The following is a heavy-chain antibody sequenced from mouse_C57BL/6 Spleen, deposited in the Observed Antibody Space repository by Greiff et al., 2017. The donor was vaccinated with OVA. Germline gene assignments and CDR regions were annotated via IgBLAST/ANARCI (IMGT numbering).Heavy chain of an antibody. CDR1: GYTFTNYW. D-gene: IGHD4-1*01. Sequence: QVHVKQSGAELVRPGTSVKMSCKASGYTFTNYWIGWAKQRPGHGLEWIGDIYPGGGYTNYNEKFKGKATLTADKSSSTAYMQFSSLTSEDSAIYYCARLPGTGYFDVWGTGTTVTVSS. J-gene: IGHJ1*03. CDR2: IYPGGGYT. V-gene: IGHV1-63*01. CDR3: ARLPGTGYFDV.